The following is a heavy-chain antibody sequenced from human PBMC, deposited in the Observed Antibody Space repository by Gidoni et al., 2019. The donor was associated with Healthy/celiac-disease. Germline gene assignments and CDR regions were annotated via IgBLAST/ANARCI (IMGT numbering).Heavy chain of an antibody. CDR3: TRRTAPSGLDQDWARDY. D-gene: IGHD2-21*01. J-gene: IGHJ4*02. V-gene: IGHV3-73*01. CDR2: IRSKANSYAT. CDR1: GFTFSGSA. Sequence: EVQLVESGGGLVQPGGSLKLSCAASGFTFSGSAMHWVRQASGKGLEWVGRIRSKANSYATAYAASVKGRFTISRDDSKNTAYLQMNSLKTEDTAVYYCTRRTAPSGLDQDWARDYWGQGTLVTVSS.